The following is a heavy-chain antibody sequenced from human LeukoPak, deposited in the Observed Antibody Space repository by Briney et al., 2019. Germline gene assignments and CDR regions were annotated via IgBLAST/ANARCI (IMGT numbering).Heavy chain of an antibody. CDR2: IYYSGST. J-gene: IGHJ3*02. Sequence: SETLSHTCTVSDGSISSYYWSWIRQPPGEGLEWIGYIYYSGSTNYNPSLKSRVTISVDTSKNHFSLKLSSVTAADTAVYYCARAYDSSGYRGAFDIWGQGTMVTVSS. CDR3: ARAYDSSGYRGAFDI. CDR1: DGSISSYY. D-gene: IGHD3-22*01. V-gene: IGHV4-59*08.